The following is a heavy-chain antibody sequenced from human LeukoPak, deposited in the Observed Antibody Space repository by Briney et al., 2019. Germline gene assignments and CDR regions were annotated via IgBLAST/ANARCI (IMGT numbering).Heavy chain of an antibody. CDR1: GGSFTRNG. CDR2: ITPDLGTA. D-gene: IGHD6-19*01. J-gene: IGHJ4*02. CDR3: ARAIRYSNAWEYFDY. Sequence: GASVKVSCTCSGGSFTRNGITWVRQAPGQALEWVGRITPDLGTANYAQKFQDRVTITADESTSTAYMELSSLRSEDTAIYYCARAIRYSNAWEYFDYWGQGTLVTVS. V-gene: IGHV1-69*11.